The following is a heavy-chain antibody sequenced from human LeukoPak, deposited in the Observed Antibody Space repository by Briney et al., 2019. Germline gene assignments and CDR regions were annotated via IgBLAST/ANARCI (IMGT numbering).Heavy chain of an antibody. J-gene: IGHJ4*02. CDR3: ATSRDFYFDY. Sequence: GGSLRLSCAASGFTFSNAWMNWVRQAPGKGLEWVGRIKSKTDGGTTDYAAPVKGRLTISRDDSKNTLYLQMNSLRAEDTAVYYCATSRDFYFDYWGQGTLVTVSS. CDR1: GFTFSNAW. CDR2: IKSKTDGGTT. V-gene: IGHV3-15*01.